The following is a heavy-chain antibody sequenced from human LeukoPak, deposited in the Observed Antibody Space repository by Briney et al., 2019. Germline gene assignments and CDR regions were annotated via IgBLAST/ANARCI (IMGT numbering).Heavy chain of an antibody. CDR1: GYTFTGYY. D-gene: IGHD3-10*01. Sequence: EASVKVSYKASGYTFTGYYMHWVRQAPGQGLEWMGWINPNSGGTNYAQKFQGRVTMTRDTSISTAYMELSRLRSDDTAVYYCARDRGGTVSDYWGQGTLVTVSS. CDR2: INPNSGGT. J-gene: IGHJ4*02. CDR3: ARDRGGTVSDY. V-gene: IGHV1-2*02.